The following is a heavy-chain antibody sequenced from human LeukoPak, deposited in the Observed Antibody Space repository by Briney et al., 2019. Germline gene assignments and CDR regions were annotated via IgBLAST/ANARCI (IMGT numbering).Heavy chain of an antibody. V-gene: IGHV4-39*02. D-gene: IGHD3-10*01. Sequence: NPSETLSLTCTVSGGSISSSNYYWGWIRHPPGKGLEWIASINYSETTYYNPSLKSRVTISVDTSKNHFSLKLSSVTAADTAVYYCARLGMVRPPRRGIVSPWGQGTLVTVSS. J-gene: IGHJ5*02. CDR2: INYSETT. CDR1: GGSISSSNYY. CDR3: ARLGMVRPPRRGIVSP.